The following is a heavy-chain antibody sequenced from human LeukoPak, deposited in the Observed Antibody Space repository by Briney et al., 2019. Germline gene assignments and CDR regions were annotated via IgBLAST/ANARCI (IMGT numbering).Heavy chain of an antibody. J-gene: IGHJ4*02. D-gene: IGHD6-19*01. V-gene: IGHV3-53*04. Sequence: GGSLRLSCAASGFTVSSNYMSWVRQAPGKGLEWVSVIYSGGSAYYADSVKGRLTISRHNSKNTLYLQMNSLRAEDTAVYYCASSPQTYSSGWYYFDYWGQGTLVTVSS. CDR1: GFTVSSNY. CDR3: ASSPQTYSSGWYYFDY. CDR2: IYSGGSA.